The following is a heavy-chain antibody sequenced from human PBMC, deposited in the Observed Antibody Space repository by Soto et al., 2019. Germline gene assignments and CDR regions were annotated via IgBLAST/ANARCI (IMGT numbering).Heavy chain of an antibody. CDR3: TTGGGDYEGGHYYYMDV. CDR1: GFAFNTAW. J-gene: IGHJ6*03. D-gene: IGHD4-17*01. V-gene: IGHV3-15*01. CDR2: IKSNTDGGTT. Sequence: EVQLVESGGGLVKPGGSLRLSCAASGFAFNTAWMTWVRQAPGKGLECIGRIKSNTDGGTTDYIAPVKGRFTISRDDSENTLYLQMNSLKTDDTAVYYCTTGGGDYEGGHYYYMDVWGKVTTVTVSS.